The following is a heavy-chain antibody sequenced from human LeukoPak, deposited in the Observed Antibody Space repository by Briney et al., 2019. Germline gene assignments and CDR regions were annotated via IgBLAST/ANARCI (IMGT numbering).Heavy chain of an antibody. CDR2: IYHSGRT. CDR3: ARLYLPATRFDY. J-gene: IGHJ4*02. Sequence: SETLSLTCTVSGYSISSGYYWGWIRQPPGKGLEWIGSIYHSGRTFYNPSLKSRVTISVDTSKNQFSLKLTSVTAADTAVYYSARLYLPATRFDYRGQGTLVTVSS. V-gene: IGHV4-38-2*02. D-gene: IGHD5-24*01. CDR1: GYSISSGYY.